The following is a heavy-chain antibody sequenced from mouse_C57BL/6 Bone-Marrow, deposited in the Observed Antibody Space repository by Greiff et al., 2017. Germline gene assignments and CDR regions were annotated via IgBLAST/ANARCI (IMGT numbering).Heavy chain of an antibody. Sequence: VQLQQPGAELVKPGASVKMSCKVSGYTFTSYWLTWVKQRPGQGLEWIGDIYPGSGSTNYNEKFKSKATLTVDTSYSTAYKQLSRLTAEDSAVYYCARDGPWYFDVWGTGTTVTVSS. D-gene: IGHD2-3*01. CDR3: ARDGPWYFDV. J-gene: IGHJ1*03. V-gene: IGHV1-55*01. CDR2: IYPGSGST. CDR1: GYTFTSYW.